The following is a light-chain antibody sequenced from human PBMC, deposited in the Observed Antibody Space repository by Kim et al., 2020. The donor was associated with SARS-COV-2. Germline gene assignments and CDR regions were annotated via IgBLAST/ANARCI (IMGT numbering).Light chain of an antibody. CDR2: QDS. Sequence: LAPGQTASITCSGDKLGDKYACWYQQKPGQSPVLVIYQDSKRPSGIPERFSGSNSGNTATLTISGTQAMDEADYYCQAWDSSTVVFGGGTKLTVL. J-gene: IGLJ2*01. CDR3: QAWDSSTVV. V-gene: IGLV3-1*01. CDR1: KLGDKY.